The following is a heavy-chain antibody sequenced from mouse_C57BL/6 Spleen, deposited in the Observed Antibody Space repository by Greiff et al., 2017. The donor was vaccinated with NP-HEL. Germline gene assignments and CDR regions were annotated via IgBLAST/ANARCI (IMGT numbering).Heavy chain of an antibody. V-gene: IGHV5-17*01. Sequence: EVQLQQSGGGLVKPGGSLKLSCAASGFTFSDYGMHWVRQAPEKGLEWVAYISSGSSTIYYADTVKGRFTISRDNATNTLFLQMTSLRSEDTAMYYCARGDGSPFAYWGQGTLVTVSA. CDR1: GFTFSDYG. J-gene: IGHJ3*01. CDR3: ARGDGSPFAY. CDR2: ISSGSSTI. D-gene: IGHD1-1*02.